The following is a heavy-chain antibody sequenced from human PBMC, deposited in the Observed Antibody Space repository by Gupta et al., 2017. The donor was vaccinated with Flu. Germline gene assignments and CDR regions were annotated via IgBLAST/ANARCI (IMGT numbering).Heavy chain of an antibody. Sequence: QLQLQESGPGLVKPSETLSLTCTVSGGSISSSSYYWGWIRQPPGKGLEWIGSIYYSGSTYYNPSLKSRVTISVDTSKNQFSLKLSSVTAADTAVYYCARRVGRWLQKSFDYWGQGTLVTVSS. CDR1: GGSISSSSYY. CDR3: ARRVGRWLQKSFDY. J-gene: IGHJ4*02. V-gene: IGHV4-39*01. CDR2: IYYSGST. D-gene: IGHD5-24*01.